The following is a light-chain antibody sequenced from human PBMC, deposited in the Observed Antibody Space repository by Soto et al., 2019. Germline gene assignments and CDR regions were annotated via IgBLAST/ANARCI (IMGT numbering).Light chain of an antibody. CDR1: QSVSGSR. V-gene: IGKV3-20*01. Sequence: ETVCTQPRGPQSLSTGERATLSCRASQSVSGSRLAWYHQKPGQAPRFLIYGASSRATGIPDRFSGSGSGTDFTLTISRLEPGDFAVYYCQQYGSSPITFGQGTRLEIK. CDR3: QQYGSSPIT. CDR2: GAS. J-gene: IGKJ5*01.